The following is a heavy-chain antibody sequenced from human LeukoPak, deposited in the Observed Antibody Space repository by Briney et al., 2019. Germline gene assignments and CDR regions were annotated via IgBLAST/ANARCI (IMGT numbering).Heavy chain of an antibody. Sequence: SETLSLTCTVSGDSVKSDSHYWAWIRQPPGKGLEWIGSFSYSGTTYLNPSLKSRVTVSVDTFTDQFSLKLYSMTAADTAVYFCARGPLDKGGFDFWGQGTLVAVST. V-gene: IGHV4-39*07. CDR1: GDSVKSDSHY. D-gene: IGHD1-1*01. CDR3: ARGPLDKGGFDF. J-gene: IGHJ4*02. CDR2: FSYSGTT.